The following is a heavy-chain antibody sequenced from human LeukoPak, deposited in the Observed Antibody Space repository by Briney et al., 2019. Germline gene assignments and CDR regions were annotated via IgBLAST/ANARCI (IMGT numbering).Heavy chain of an antibody. Sequence: GGSLRLSCAASGFTFSSYSMNWVRQAPGKGLEWVSSISSSSSYIYYADSVKGRFTISRDNAKNSLYLQMNSLRAEDTAVYYCARGEEGGGGDCYYDYWGQGTLVTVSS. D-gene: IGHD2-21*02. CDR2: ISSSSSYI. J-gene: IGHJ4*02. CDR1: GFTFSSYS. V-gene: IGHV3-21*01. CDR3: ARGEEGGGGDCYYDY.